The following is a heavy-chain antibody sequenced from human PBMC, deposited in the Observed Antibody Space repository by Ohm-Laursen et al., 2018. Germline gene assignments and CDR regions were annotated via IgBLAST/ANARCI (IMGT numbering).Heavy chain of an antibody. CDR1: GFIFRNFG. Sequence: RSLRLSCAASGFIFRNFGMHWVRQAPGKGLEWVAAIWYDGSNKYYADSVKGRFTISRDNSRNTLYLQMNSLRAEDTAVYYCAKPIWSGYYYYGMDVWGQGTTVTVSS. CDR3: AKPIWSGYYYYGMDV. D-gene: IGHD3-3*01. J-gene: IGHJ6*02. V-gene: IGHV3-33*06. CDR2: IWYDGSNK.